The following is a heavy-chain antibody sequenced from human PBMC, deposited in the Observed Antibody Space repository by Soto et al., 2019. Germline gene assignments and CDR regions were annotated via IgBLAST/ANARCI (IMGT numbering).Heavy chain of an antibody. CDR1: GFTFSSYG. CDR3: AKEAAYGDYWYFDL. J-gene: IGHJ2*01. V-gene: IGHV3-30*18. CDR2: ISYDGSNK. Sequence: QVQLVESGGGVVQPGRSLRLSCAASGFTFSSYGMHWVRQAPGKGLEWVAVISYDGSNKYYADSVKGRFTISRDNSKNTLYLQMNSLRAEDTAVYYCAKEAAYGDYWYFDLCGRGTLVTVSS. D-gene: IGHD4-17*01.